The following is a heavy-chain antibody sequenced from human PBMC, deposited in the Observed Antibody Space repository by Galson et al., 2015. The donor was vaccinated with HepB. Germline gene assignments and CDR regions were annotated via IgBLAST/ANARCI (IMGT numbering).Heavy chain of an antibody. CDR2: INPSGGST. CDR3: ARGRGLLWFGELSHNHTWFDP. Sequence: SVKVSCKASGYTFTSYYMHWVRQAPGQGLEWMGIINPSGGSTSYAQKFQGRVTMTRDTSTSTVYMELSSLRSEDTAVYYCARGRGLLWFGELSHNHTWFDPWGQGTLVTVSS. CDR1: GYTFTSYY. J-gene: IGHJ5*02. V-gene: IGHV1-46*01. D-gene: IGHD3-10*01.